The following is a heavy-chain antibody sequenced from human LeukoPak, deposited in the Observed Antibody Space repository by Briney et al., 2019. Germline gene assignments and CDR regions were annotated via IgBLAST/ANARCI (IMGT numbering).Heavy chain of an antibody. J-gene: IGHJ6*03. V-gene: IGHV3-23*01. D-gene: IGHD5-12*01. CDR3: GKDEASGYGLRVGYYYYMDV. CDR2: ISGSGGST. CDR1: GFTFSSYA. Sequence: PGGSLRLSCAASGFTFSSYAMSWVRQAPGKGLEWVSGISGSGGSTYYADSVKGRFTISRDNSKNTVYVQMNRLRAEDTAIYYWGKDEASGYGLRVGYYYYMDVWGKGTTVTVSS.